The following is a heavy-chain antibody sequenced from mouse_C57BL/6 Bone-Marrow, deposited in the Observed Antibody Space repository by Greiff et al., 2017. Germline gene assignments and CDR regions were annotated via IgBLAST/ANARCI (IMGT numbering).Heavy chain of an antibody. J-gene: IGHJ3*01. Sequence: EVKLMESGGDLVKPGGSLKLSCAASGFTFSSYGMSWVRQTPDTRLEWVATISSGGSYTYYPDSVKGRFTISRDNAKNTLYLQMSSLKSEDTAMYYCARPHSYGSSFACWGQGTLVTVSA. CDR3: ARPHSYGSSFAC. CDR1: GFTFSSYG. V-gene: IGHV5-6*01. CDR2: ISSGGSYT. D-gene: IGHD1-1*01.